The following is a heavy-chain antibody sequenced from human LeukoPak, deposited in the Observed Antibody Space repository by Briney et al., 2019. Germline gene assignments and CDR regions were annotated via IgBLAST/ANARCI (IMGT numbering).Heavy chain of an antibody. V-gene: IGHV4-61*02. Sequence: SQTLSFTCTVSGGSISSGSYYWSWIRQPAGKGLEWIGRIYTSRSTNYNPSLKSRVTISVDASKNQFSLKLSSVTAADTAVYYCAREHYDSSGYYLCYYYYYMDVWGKGTTVTVSS. D-gene: IGHD3-22*01. J-gene: IGHJ6*03. CDR1: GGSISSGSYY. CDR2: IYTSRST. CDR3: AREHYDSSGYYLCYYYYYMDV.